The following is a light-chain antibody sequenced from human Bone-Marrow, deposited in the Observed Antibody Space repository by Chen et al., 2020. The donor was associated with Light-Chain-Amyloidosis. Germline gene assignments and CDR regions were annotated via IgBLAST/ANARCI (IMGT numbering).Light chain of an antibody. CDR3: QVWDRSSDRPV. CDR2: DDS. V-gene: IGLV3-21*02. CDR1: NIGSTS. J-gene: IGLJ3*02. Sequence: SYVLTQPSSVAVAPGQTATIACGGNNIGSTSVHWYQQTPGQAPLLVVYDDSDRTSGIPERLSGSNSGTTATLAISRVEAGDEADYYCQVWDRSSDRPVFGGGTKVTVL.